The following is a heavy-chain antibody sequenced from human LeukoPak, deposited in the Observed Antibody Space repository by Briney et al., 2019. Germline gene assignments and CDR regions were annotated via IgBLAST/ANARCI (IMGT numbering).Heavy chain of an antibody. Sequence: GGSLRLSCAASGFTFSSYAMHWVRQAPGKGLEWVGRIKRKIDAGTTTDYAAPVKGRFIISRDDSKNMLYLQMNSLKAEDTAVYYCARELRWKTRYFDLWGRGTLVTVSS. CDR2: IKRKIDAGTTT. CDR1: GFTFSSYA. J-gene: IGHJ2*01. V-gene: IGHV3-15*01. CDR3: ARELRWKTRYFDL. D-gene: IGHD4-23*01.